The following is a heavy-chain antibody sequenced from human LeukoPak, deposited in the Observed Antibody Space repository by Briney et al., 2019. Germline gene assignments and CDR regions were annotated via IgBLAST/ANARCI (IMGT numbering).Heavy chain of an antibody. CDR2: ISSTSTYI. D-gene: IGHD3-16*02. V-gene: IGHV3-21*01. J-gene: IGHJ3*02. CDR3: VSRNDPDSLWATYRLHAFAI. Sequence: GGSLRLSCAASGYTFSNYSVNWVRQVPGKGLEWVSSISSTSTYIYYAGSVKGRFTISRDNAKNSLFLQMKSLRDEDTAVHYCVSRNDPDSLWATYRLHAFAIWDQGTMVIVSS. CDR1: GYTFSNYS.